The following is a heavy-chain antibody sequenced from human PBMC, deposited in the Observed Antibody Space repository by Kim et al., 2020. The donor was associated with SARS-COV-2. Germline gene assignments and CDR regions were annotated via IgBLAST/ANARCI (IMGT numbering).Heavy chain of an antibody. V-gene: IGHV3-74*01. CDR3: ARRNGGSPYWYFDL. D-gene: IGHD2-15*01. CDR2: INSDGSIT. J-gene: IGHJ2*01. CDR1: GFNFRNYW. Sequence: GESLRLSCAASGFNFRNYWMHWVRQAPGKGLVWVSRINSDGSITSYADSVKGRFTISKDTAKNTLYLQMNSLRAEDTAVYYCARRNGGSPYWYFDLWGRGTLVTVSS.